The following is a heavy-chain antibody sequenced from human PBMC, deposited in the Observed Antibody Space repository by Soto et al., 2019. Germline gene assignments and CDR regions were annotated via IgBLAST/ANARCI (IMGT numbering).Heavy chain of an antibody. D-gene: IGHD3-16*02. J-gene: IGHJ4*02. CDR1: GFTFSSYA. Sequence: GGSLRLSCAASGFTFSSYAMSWVRQAPGKGLEWVSAISGSGGSTYYADSVKGRFTISRDNSKNTRYLQMNSLRAEDTAVYYCAKDQGTYDYVWGSYPAPLDYWGQGTLVTVSS. CDR3: AKDQGTYDYVWGSYPAPLDY. CDR2: ISGSGGST. V-gene: IGHV3-23*01.